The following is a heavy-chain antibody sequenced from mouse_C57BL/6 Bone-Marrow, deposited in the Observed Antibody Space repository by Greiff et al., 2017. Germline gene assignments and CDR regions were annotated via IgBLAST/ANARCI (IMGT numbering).Heavy chain of an antibody. J-gene: IGHJ2*01. D-gene: IGHD1-1*01. CDR2: IDPENGGT. CDR1: GYTFTDYE. CDR3: TRDGASATVARRNFDD. V-gene: IGHV1-15*01. Sequence: VQLQQSGAELVRPGASVTLSCKASGYTFTDYEMHWVKQTPVHGLEWIGAIDPENGGTAYNQKFKGKAILTADKSSSTAYMELRSLTSDDSAVYYCTRDGASATVARRNFDDWGQGTTLTVSS.